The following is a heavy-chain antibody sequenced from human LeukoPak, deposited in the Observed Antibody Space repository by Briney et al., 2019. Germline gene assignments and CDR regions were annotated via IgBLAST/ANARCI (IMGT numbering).Heavy chain of an antibody. V-gene: IGHV3-23*01. J-gene: IGHJ4*02. D-gene: IGHD6-6*01. CDR3: AKAPYSSSSVGDY. CDR1: GFTFGDYG. Sequence: GGSLRLSCVASGFTFGDYGMSWVRQAPGKGLEWVSDISGGGGTTFYADSVKGRFTISRDNSKNTHYLQMNSLRAEDPALYYCAKAPYSSSSVGDYWGQGTLVTVSS. CDR2: ISGGGGTT.